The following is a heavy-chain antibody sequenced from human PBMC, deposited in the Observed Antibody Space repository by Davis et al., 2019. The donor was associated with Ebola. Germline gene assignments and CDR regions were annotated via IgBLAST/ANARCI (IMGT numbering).Heavy chain of an antibody. CDR3: VRLQVIGVVGP. Sequence: GGSLRLSCAASGFTVSTNFMSWVRQAPGKGLEWVSVIYSGGTTYYADSVKGRFTVSRDNSKNTLYLQMNSLRAEETAVYYCVRLQVIGVVGPWGQGTRVTVSS. CDR2: IYSGGTT. CDR1: GFTVSTNF. J-gene: IGHJ5*02. D-gene: IGHD2-15*01. V-gene: IGHV3-53*01.